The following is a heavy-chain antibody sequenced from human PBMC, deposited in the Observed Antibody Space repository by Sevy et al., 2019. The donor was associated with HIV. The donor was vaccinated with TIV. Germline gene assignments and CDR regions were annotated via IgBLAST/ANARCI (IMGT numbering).Heavy chain of an antibody. Sequence: LRLSCVASGFTFDDYAMHWVRQAPGKGPEWVSGSSWNSGSIGYAESVKGRFTISRDNAKNSLYLQMNSLRVEDTALYYCAKGIGYSNGWYSWFDSWGQGTLVTVSS. D-gene: IGHD6-19*01. V-gene: IGHV3-9*01. CDR2: SSWNSGSI. J-gene: IGHJ5*01. CDR3: AKGIGYSNGWYSWFDS. CDR1: GFTFDDYA.